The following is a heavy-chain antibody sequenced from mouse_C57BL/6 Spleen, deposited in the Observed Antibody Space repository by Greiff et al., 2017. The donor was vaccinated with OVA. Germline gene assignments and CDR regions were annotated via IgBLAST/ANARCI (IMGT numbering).Heavy chain of an antibody. CDR3: ARDYYGGARDY. J-gene: IGHJ4*01. Sequence: VQLQQSGAELVRPGTSVKVSCKASGYAFTNYLIEWVKQRPGQGLEWIGVINPGSGGTNYTEKFKGKATLTADKSSSTAYMQLSSLTSEDSAVYCCARDYYGGARDYWGQGTSVTVSS. CDR2: INPGSGGT. D-gene: IGHD1-1*01. CDR1: GYAFTNYL. V-gene: IGHV1-54*01.